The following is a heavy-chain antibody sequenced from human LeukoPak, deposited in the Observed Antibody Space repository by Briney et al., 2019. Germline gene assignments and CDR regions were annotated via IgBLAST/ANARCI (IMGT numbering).Heavy chain of an antibody. CDR2: ISHDETNK. CDR1: GFIFNSYA. CDR3: ERDRVCSGGSCYFSAFDI. V-gene: IGHV3-30*04. D-gene: IGHD2-15*01. J-gene: IGHJ3*02. Sequence: GGSLRLSCATSGFIFNSYAMHWVRQAPGKGLEWVAVISHDETNKYYADSVKGRFTISRDNSKNTLYLQLNSLRAEDTAVYYCERDRVCSGGSCYFSAFDIWGQGTMVTVSS.